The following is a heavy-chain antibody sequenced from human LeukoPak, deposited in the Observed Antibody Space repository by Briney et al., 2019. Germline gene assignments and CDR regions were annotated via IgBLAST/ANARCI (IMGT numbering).Heavy chain of an antibody. CDR1: GGSISSSNW. J-gene: IGHJ3*02. CDR2: IYHSGST. CDR3: ARVQGELLGDDAFDI. V-gene: IGHV4-4*02. Sequence: ASETLSLTCAVSGGSISSSNWWSWVRQPPGKGLEWLGEIYHSGSTNYNPSLKSRVTISVDKSKNQFSLKLSSVTAADTAVYYCARVQGELLGDDAFDIWGQGTMVTVSS. D-gene: IGHD1-26*01.